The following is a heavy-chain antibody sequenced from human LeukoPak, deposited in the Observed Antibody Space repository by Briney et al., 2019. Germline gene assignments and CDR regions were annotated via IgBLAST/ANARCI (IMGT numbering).Heavy chain of an antibody. CDR3: AKAVYRFGIEYYFDY. CDR2: ISGSGGRT. CDR1: GFTFSSYA. V-gene: IGHV3-23*01. J-gene: IGHJ4*02. D-gene: IGHD5-18*01. Sequence: GGSLRLSCAASGFTFSSYAMSWVRQAPGKGLEWVSTISGSGGRTYYADSVKGRFTISRDNSKNTLYLQMNSLRAEDTAIYYCAKAVYRFGIEYYFDYWGQGTLATVSS.